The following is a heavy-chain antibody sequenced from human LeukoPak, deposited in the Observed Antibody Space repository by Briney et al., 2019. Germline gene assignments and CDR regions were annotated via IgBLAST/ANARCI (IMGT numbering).Heavy chain of an antibody. CDR2: IFYSGST. J-gene: IGHJ3*02. D-gene: IGHD3-10*01. V-gene: IGHV4-39*07. Sequence: SETLSLTCTVSGGSISTSNYYWGWIRQPPGKGLEWIGNIFYSGSTYYSPSLKSRVTISLDTSRNQFSLKLNSVTAADTAVYYCAKSNGYGLVGIWGQGTMVTVSS. CDR3: AKSNGYGLVGI. CDR1: GGSISTSNYY.